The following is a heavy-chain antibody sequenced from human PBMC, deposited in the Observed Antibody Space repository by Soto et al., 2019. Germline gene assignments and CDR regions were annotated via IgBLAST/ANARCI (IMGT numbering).Heavy chain of an antibody. D-gene: IGHD3-3*01. CDR2: IYPGDSDT. V-gene: IGHV5-51*01. J-gene: IGHJ6*02. Sequence: XLKIPCTCFGYXLTSYMLFWVRQMPGNGLEWIGIIYPGDSDTRYSPSFQGQVTISADKSISTAYRKWRSLTASDNAMYYCARHPVSITIFGVVREYGMDVWGQGTTGTVS. CDR1: GYXLTSYM. CDR3: ARHPVSITIFGVVREYGMDV.